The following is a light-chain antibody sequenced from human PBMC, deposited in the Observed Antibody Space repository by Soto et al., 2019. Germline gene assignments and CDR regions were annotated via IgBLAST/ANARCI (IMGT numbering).Light chain of an antibody. Sequence: QSALTQPASVSGSPGQSITISCTGTSSDVGGYNYVSWYQQHPGKAPKLMIYEVSNRPIGVSNRFPGSKSGNTASLTISGLQAEDEADYYCSSYTSSSTYVFGTGTKSPS. CDR1: SSDVGGYNY. CDR3: SSYTSSSTYV. J-gene: IGLJ1*01. CDR2: EVS. V-gene: IGLV2-14*01.